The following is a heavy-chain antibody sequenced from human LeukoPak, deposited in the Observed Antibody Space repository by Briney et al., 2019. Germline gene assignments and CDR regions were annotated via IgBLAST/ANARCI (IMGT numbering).Heavy chain of an antibody. D-gene: IGHD3-10*01. CDR1: GYTLTELS. V-gene: IGHV1-24*01. Sequence: GASVKVSCKVFGYTLTELSMHWVRQAPGKGLEWMGGFDPEDGETIYAQKFQGRVTMTEDTSTDTAYMELSSLRSEDTAVYYCATQDRGYYYYGMDVWGQGTTVTVSS. J-gene: IGHJ6*02. CDR3: ATQDRGYYYYGMDV. CDR2: FDPEDGET.